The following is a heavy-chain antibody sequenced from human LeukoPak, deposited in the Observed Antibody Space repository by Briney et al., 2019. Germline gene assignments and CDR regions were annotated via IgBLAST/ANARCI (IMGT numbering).Heavy chain of an antibody. V-gene: IGHV3-30*02. CDR2: IRYDGRSK. D-gene: IGHD2-8*01. Sequence: GGSLRLSCAASGFMFSTYGMHWVRQAPGKGLEWVAFIRYDGRSKYYADSVKGRFTISRDNSKNTLFLQMSSLRADDTAVHYCAMIMGDAFDMWGQGTMVTVSS. J-gene: IGHJ3*02. CDR3: AMIMGDAFDM. CDR1: GFMFSTYG.